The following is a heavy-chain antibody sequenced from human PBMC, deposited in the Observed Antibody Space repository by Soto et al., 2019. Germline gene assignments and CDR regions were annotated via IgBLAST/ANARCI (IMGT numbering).Heavy chain of an antibody. J-gene: IGHJ5*02. CDR2: ANHRGSR. CDR1: GGSFSGYF. D-gene: IGHD3-3*01. Sequence: PSETLSLTCGVYGGSFSGYFWSWLRQSPGKGLEWLAEANHRGSRNYNPFLRGRLTISLDTSKNQFSLRLSSVTSADTAVYYCARGLAPTIFGTVPTPNWFDTWGQGTKVTVSS. CDR3: ARGLAPTIFGTVPTPNWFDT. V-gene: IGHV4-34*01.